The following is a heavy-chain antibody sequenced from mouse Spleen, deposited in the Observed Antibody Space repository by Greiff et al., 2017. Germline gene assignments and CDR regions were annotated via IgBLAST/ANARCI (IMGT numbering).Heavy chain of an antibody. Sequence: QVQLQQSGPELVKPGASVKISCKASGYAFSSSWMNWVKQRPGKGLEWIGRIYPGDGDTNYNGKFKGKATLTADKSSSTAYMQLSSLTSEDSAVYFCARGYYYGSSYCYAMDYWGQGTSVTVSS. CDR1: GYAFSSSW. CDR3: ARGYYYGSSYCYAMDY. V-gene: IGHV1-82*01. CDR2: IYPGDGDT. J-gene: IGHJ4*01. D-gene: IGHD1-1*01.